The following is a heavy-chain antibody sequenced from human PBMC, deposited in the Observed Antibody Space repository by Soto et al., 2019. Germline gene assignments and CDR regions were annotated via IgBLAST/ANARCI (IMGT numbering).Heavy chain of an antibody. CDR1: GFTFSSYA. CDR3: ARDHHLTMVRGFLRAGLDY. V-gene: IGHV3-30-3*01. J-gene: IGHJ4*02. Sequence: QVQLVESGGGVVQPGRSLRLSCAASGFTFSSYAIHWVRQAPGKGLEWVAVISYDGSNKYYADSVKGRFTISRDNSKNTLYLQMNSLRAEDTAVYYCARDHHLTMVRGFLRAGLDYWGQGTLVTVSS. D-gene: IGHD3-10*01. CDR2: ISYDGSNK.